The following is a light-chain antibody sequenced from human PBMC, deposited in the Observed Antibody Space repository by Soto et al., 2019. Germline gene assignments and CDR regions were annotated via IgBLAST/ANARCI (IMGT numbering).Light chain of an antibody. Sequence: QSALTQPRSVSGSPGQSVTISCTGTSNDVGGYHYVSWYQHHPGKAPKLVIFDVNRRPSGVPHRFSGSKSDNTASLTISGLQAEDEADYYCTSYTSINTYVFGTGTKVTVL. CDR2: DVN. CDR3: TSYTSINTYV. J-gene: IGLJ1*01. V-gene: IGLV2-11*01. CDR1: SNDVGGYHY.